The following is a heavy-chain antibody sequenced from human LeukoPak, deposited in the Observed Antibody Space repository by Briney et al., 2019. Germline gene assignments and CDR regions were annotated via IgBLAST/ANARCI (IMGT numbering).Heavy chain of an antibody. Sequence: GSLRLSCAASGFAFSDYYMSWIRQAPGKGLEWVSYISSSGSTIYYADSVKGRFTISGDNAKNSLYLQMNSLRAEDTAVYYCARGQWLVKGAMIDYWGQGTLVTVSS. CDR2: ISSSGSTI. CDR3: ARGQWLVKGAMIDY. V-gene: IGHV3-11*01. D-gene: IGHD6-19*01. J-gene: IGHJ4*02. CDR1: GFAFSDYY.